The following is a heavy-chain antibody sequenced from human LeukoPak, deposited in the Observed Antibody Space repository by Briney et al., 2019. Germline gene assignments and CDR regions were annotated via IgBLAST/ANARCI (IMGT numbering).Heavy chain of an antibody. D-gene: IGHD2-2*01. CDR2: INPNSGGT. CDR1: GYTFTGYY. J-gene: IGHJ6*03. Sequence: ASVKVSCKASGYTFTGYYMHWVRQAPGQGLEWMGWINPNSGGTNYAQKLQGRVTMTTDTSTSTAYMELRSLRSDDTAVYYCARDTIVVPAAMWTSGYMDVWGKGTTVTVSS. V-gene: IGHV1-2*02. CDR3: ARDTIVVPAAMWTSGYMDV.